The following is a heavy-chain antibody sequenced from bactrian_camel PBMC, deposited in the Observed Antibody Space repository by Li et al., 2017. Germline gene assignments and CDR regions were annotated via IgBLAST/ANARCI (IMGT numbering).Heavy chain of an antibody. Sequence: SCVVTGYAWQAYCLGWFRQAPGKEREEVAHIDNDGTTHYVDSVKGRFTISHVNANNTLHLQMNSLKTEDTAMYYCAATMRGYGLRCGWADFYYWGQGTQVTVS. D-gene: IGHD4*01. J-gene: IGHJ6*01. V-gene: IGHV3S64*01. CDR3: AATMRGYGLRCGWADFYY. CDR1: GYAWQAYC. CDR2: IDNDGTT.